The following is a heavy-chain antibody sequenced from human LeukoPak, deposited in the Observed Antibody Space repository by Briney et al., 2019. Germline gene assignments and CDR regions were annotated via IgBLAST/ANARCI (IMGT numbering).Heavy chain of an antibody. CDR3: ARDRETYYYDSSGYFDY. V-gene: IGHV3-74*01. D-gene: IGHD3-22*01. CDR2: ISSDGSRV. J-gene: IGHJ4*02. CDR1: GFTFSDYW. Sequence: GGSLRLSCAASGFTFSDYWMHWVRQAPGKGLVWVSRISSDGSRVTYADSVKGRFTISRDNAKNTLYLQMNSLRAEDTAVYYCARDRETYYYDSSGYFDYWGQGTLVTVSS.